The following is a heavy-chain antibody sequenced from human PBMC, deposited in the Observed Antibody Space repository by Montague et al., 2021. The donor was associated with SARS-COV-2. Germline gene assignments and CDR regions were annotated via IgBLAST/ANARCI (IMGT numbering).Heavy chain of an antibody. CDR1: GYSISDGYY. Sequence: SETLSLTCTVSGYSISDGYYWVWIRQPPGKGLEWIGNISQSGTTYYNPSLERRSTMSVDTSKNQFSLKLSSVTAADTAVYYCAREHRENYYDFWSGTNLASDYPYYGMDVWGQGATVTVSS. D-gene: IGHD3-3*01. CDR3: AREHRENYYDFWSGTNLASDYPYYGMDV. CDR2: ISQSGTT. J-gene: IGHJ6*02. V-gene: IGHV4-38-2*02.